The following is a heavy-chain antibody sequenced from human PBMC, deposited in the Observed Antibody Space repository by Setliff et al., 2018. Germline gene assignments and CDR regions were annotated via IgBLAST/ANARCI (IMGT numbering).Heavy chain of an antibody. J-gene: IGHJ4*02. CDR2: IKSNNDGGST. CDR1: GFTFSKAW. CDR3: TTDRAISMVRGVVISPTISYY. D-gene: IGHD3-10*01. V-gene: IGHV3-15*07. Sequence: GGSLRLSCAASGFTFSKAWMNWVRQTPEKGLEWVGLIKSNNDGGSTDLAAPVKGRFTISRDDSQNTVYLQMNSLEIEDTAVYFCTTDRAISMVRGVVISPTISYYWGQGVQVTVS.